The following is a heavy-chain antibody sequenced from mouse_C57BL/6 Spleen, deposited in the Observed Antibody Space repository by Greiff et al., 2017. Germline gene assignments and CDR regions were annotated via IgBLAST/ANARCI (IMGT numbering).Heavy chain of an antibody. Sequence: QVQLQQSGPELVKPGASVKISCKASGYAFSSSWMNWVKQRPGKGLEWIGRIYPGDGDTNYNGKFKGKATLTADKSSSTAYMQLSSLTSEDSAVYFCARYYYGSSYMSYAMDYWGQGTSVTVSS. CDR3: ARYYYGSSYMSYAMDY. J-gene: IGHJ4*01. D-gene: IGHD1-1*01. CDR1: GYAFSSSW. V-gene: IGHV1-82*01. CDR2: IYPGDGDT.